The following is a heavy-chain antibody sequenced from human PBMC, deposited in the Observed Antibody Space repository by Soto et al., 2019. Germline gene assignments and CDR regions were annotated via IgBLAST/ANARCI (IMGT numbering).Heavy chain of an antibody. D-gene: IGHD6-13*01. Sequence: EVQLVESGGGLVQPGGSLRLSCAASGFTFSSYEMNWVRQAPGKGLERVSYISRSGSPIYYADSVKGRFTISRYNAKNSLYLQMNSLRDEDTAIYFCARGPGYSTSWYEGDYWGQGTLVTVSS. J-gene: IGHJ4*02. CDR1: GFTFSSYE. V-gene: IGHV3-48*03. CDR2: ISRSGSPI. CDR3: ARGPGYSTSWYEGDY.